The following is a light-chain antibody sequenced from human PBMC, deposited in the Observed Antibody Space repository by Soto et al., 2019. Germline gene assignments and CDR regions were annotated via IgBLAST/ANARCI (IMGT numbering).Light chain of an antibody. CDR2: AGS. Sequence: DFQMTQSPSSLSASVGDRVTITCRASQHINSYLNWYQQKPGKAPKLLIYAGSSLQSGVPSRFSGRGSGTDFTLTISSLQAEDFATYYCQPSYSGPPGLTFGGGTKVEIK. J-gene: IGKJ4*01. CDR1: QHINSY. V-gene: IGKV1-39*01. CDR3: QPSYSGPPGLT.